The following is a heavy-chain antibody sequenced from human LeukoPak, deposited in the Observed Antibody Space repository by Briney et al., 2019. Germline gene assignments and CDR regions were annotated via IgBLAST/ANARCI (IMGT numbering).Heavy chain of an antibody. D-gene: IGHD6-13*01. J-gene: IGHJ4*02. CDR2: INPNSGGT. CDR3: ARGISLAIAAAGTYFDY. V-gene: IGHV1-2*06. Sequence: ASVKVSCKASGYTFTGYYMHWVRQAPGQGREWMGRINPNSGGTNYAQKLQGRVTMTTDTSTSTACMELRSLRSDDTAVYYCARGISLAIAAAGTYFDYWGQRTLVTVSA. CDR1: GYTFTGYY.